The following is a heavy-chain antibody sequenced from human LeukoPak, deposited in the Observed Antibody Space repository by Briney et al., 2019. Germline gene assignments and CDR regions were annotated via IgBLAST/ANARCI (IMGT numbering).Heavy chain of an antibody. CDR3: ARGLYYYDSSGYLFDP. CDR1: GGSIGSYY. D-gene: IGHD3-22*01. J-gene: IGHJ5*02. CDR2: IYYSGST. Sequence: SETLSLTCTVSGGSIGSYYWSWIRQPPGKGLEWIGYIYYSGSTNYNPSLKSRVTISVDTSKNQFSLKLSSVTAADTAVYYCARGLYYYDSSGYLFDPWGQGTLVTVSS. V-gene: IGHV4-59*01.